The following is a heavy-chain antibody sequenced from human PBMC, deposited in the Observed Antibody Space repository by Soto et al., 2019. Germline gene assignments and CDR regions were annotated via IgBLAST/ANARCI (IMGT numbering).Heavy chain of an antibody. J-gene: IGHJ6*02. CDR1: GFTFSYYS. Sequence: GGSLRLSCIGSGFTFSYYSMNWVRLAPGKGLEWVSSISKSSSIISQADSVKGRFTISRDNAKNSVYLHVDSLRAEDTAVYYCARVPTTVTTPGMDVWGQGTTVTVSS. CDR2: ISKSSSII. CDR3: ARVPTTVTTPGMDV. D-gene: IGHD4-4*01. V-gene: IGHV3-21*01.